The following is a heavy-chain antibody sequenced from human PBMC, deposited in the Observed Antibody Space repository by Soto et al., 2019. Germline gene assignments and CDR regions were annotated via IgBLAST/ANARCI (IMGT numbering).Heavy chain of an antibody. CDR1: GFTFSSYA. Sequence: VQLVESGGGVVQPGRSLRLSCAASGFTFSSYALHWVRQAPGKGLEWVAFISYDGSNKYYADSVKGRFTISRDSSTNSLYLQLNSLRAEDTAVYYCARDSGTGWYDAYWGQGTLVTVSS. CDR3: ARDSGTGWYDAY. CDR2: ISYDGSNK. J-gene: IGHJ4*02. D-gene: IGHD6-19*01. V-gene: IGHV3-30-3*01.